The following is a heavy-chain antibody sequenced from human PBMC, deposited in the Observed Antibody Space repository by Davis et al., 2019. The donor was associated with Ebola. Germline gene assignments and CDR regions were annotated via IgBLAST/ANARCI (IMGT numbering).Heavy chain of an antibody. Sequence: CAPSGFTSIGPPIHWVRQAPGKGLGWVGRIRSKANSYATTYAASVTGRFTISRDDSKNTAYLQMNSLKTEDTAVYYCTSHTYYYGSGSYFSWGQGTLVTVSS. D-gene: IGHD3-10*01. V-gene: IGHV3-73*01. J-gene: IGHJ5*02. CDR3: TSHTYYYGSGSYFS. CDR1: GFTSIGPP. CDR2: IRSKANSYAT.